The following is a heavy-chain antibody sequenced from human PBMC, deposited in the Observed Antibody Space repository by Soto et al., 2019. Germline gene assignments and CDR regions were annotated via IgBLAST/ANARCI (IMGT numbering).Heavy chain of an antibody. CDR1: GFTFSSYS. CDR3: ARAVVVVAANVEYFFDY. CDR2: ISSSSSTI. D-gene: IGHD2-15*01. J-gene: IGHJ4*02. Sequence: EVQLVESGGGLVQPGGSLRLSCAASGFTFSSYSMNWVRQAPGKGLEWVSYISSSSSTIYYADSVKGRFTISRDNAKKSLYVQMNSLRDEDTAVYYCARAVVVVAANVEYFFDYWGQGTLVTVSS. V-gene: IGHV3-48*02.